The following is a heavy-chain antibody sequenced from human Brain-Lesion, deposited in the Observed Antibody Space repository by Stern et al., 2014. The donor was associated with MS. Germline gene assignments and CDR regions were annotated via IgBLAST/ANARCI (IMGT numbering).Heavy chain of an antibody. CDR3: ARGRVVPGFQYYATDV. CDR2: IFNSGST. Sequence: VQLVESGPGLVKPSQTLSLSCTVSGGSISSGGYYWSWIRQPAGKGLEWIGRIFNSGSTSYKPSLQSRVTISIDTSKTQSSRRLNSRTAADTAVYYCARGRVVPGFQYYATDVWGQGTTVIVSS. J-gene: IGHJ6*02. V-gene: IGHV4-61*02. CDR1: GGSISSGGYY. D-gene: IGHD2-2*01.